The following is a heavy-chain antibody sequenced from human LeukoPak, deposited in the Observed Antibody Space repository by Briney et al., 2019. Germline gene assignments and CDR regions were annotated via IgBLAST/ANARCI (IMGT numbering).Heavy chain of an antibody. CDR2: IKQDGSDK. D-gene: IGHD5-24*01. CDR3: ANLWEMGY. V-gene: IGHV3-7*01. J-gene: IGHJ4*02. Sequence: PGGSLRLSCAASGFAFSNFWMAWVRQSPGKGLEWVANIKQDGSDKYYADSGKGRFTISRDNAKNSLYLQMTSLIVEDTAVYYCANLWEMGYWGQGTLVAVSS. CDR1: GFAFSNFW.